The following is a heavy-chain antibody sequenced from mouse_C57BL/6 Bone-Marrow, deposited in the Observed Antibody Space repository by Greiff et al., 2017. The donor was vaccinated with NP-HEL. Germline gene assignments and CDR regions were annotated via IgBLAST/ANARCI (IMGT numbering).Heavy chain of an antibody. J-gene: IGHJ4*01. V-gene: IGHV14-4*01. CDR3: TTRPAMDY. Sequence: VQLQQSGAALVRPGASVKLSCTASGFNIKDDYMHWVKQRPEQGLEWIGWLDPENGDTEYASKFQGKATITADTSSNTAYLQLSSLTSEDTAVYYCTTRPAMDYWGQGTSVTVSS. CDR1: GFNIKDDY. CDR2: LDPENGDT.